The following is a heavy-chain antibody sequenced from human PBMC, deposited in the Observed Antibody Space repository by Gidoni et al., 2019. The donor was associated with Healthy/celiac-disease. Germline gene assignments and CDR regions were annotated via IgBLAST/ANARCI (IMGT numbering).Heavy chain of an antibody. D-gene: IGHD6-13*01. J-gene: IGHJ6*02. V-gene: IGHV6-1*01. CDR3: ARDFRGAAVYSGVYYGMDV. CDR1: GDSVSSNSAA. Sequence: QVQLQQSGPGLVKPSQTLSLTCAISGDSVSSNSAAWNWIRQSPSRGLEWLGRTYYRSKWYNDYAVSVKSRITINPDTSKNQFSLQLNSVTPEDTAVYYCARDFRGAAVYSGVYYGMDVWGQGTTVTVSS. CDR2: TYYRSKWYN.